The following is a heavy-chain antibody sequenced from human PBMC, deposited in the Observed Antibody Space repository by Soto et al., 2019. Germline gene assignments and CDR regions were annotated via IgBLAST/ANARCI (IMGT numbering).Heavy chain of an antibody. CDR2: MNPNTGNT. J-gene: IGHJ5*02. D-gene: IGHD1-1*01. CDR3: ARGTHNYRFDP. V-gene: IGHV1-8*01. CDR1: GYTFTTYD. Sequence: QVQLVQSGAEVKRPGASVKVSCKASGYTFTTYDINWVRQATGQGLEWMGWMNPNTGNTAYAQKFQGRVTMTRNTSISTAYVELSGLTSEDTAVYYCARGTHNYRFDPWGQGTLVTVSS.